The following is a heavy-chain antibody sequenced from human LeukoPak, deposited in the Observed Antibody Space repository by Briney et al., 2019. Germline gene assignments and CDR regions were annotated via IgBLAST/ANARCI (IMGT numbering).Heavy chain of an antibody. CDR2: MNPNSGNT. Sequence: ASVKVSCKASGYTFTGYDINWVRQATGQGLERMGWMNPNSGNTGYAQKFQGRVTMTRDTSMTTAYMELRSLTSEDTAVYYCVRRLDMIEFDPWGQGTLVTVSS. CDR1: GYTFTGYD. CDR3: VRRLDMIEFDP. V-gene: IGHV1-8*01. J-gene: IGHJ5*02. D-gene: IGHD3-9*01.